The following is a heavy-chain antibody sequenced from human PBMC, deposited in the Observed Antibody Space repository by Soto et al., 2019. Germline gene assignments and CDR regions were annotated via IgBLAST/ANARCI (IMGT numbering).Heavy chain of an antibody. CDR3: ARHLYSGESSGYYGY. J-gene: IGHJ4*02. V-gene: IGHV4-34*01. CDR1: DGSLSGYY. D-gene: IGHD3-22*01. CDR2: INYSGST. Sequence: SETLALTCAVYDGSLSGYYWSWIRQPPGKGLEWIGEINYSGSTNYNPSLKSRVTMSVDTSKNHLSPKVSSVTAADTAVYYCARHLYSGESSGYYGYWGQGALVTVSS.